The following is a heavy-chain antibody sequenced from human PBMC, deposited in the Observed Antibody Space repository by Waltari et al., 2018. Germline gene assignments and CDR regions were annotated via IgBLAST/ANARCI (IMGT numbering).Heavy chain of an antibody. CDR3: ARPRYYYDSSGFLFDY. D-gene: IGHD3-22*01. V-gene: IGHV1-18*01. CDR1: GYTFTSYG. Sequence: QVQLVQSGAEVKKPGASVKVSCKASGYTFTSYGISWVRQAHGQGLEWMGWISAYNGNTNYAHKLQGRVTMTTDTSTSTAYMELRSLRSDDTAVYYCARPRYYYDSSGFLFDYWGQGTLVTVSS. CDR2: ISAYNGNT. J-gene: IGHJ4*02.